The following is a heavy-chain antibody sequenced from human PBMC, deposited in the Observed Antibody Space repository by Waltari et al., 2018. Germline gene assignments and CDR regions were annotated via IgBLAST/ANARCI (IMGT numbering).Heavy chain of an antibody. D-gene: IGHD3-22*01. CDR2: FDPEDGET. CDR3: ATGGPYYYDSSAYFDY. J-gene: IGHJ4*02. CDR1: GYTLTEFS. Sequence: QVQLVQSGAEVKKPGASVKVSCKVSGYTLTEFSMHWVRQAPGKGLEWMGGFDPEDGETIYAQKFQGRVTMTEDTSTDTAYMELSSLRSEDTAVYYCATGGPYYYDSSAYFDYWGQGTLVTVSS. V-gene: IGHV1-24*01.